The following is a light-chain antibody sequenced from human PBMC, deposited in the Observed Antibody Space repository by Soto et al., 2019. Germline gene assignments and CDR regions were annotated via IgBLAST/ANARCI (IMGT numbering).Light chain of an antibody. CDR1: GSDVGGYNY. V-gene: IGLV2-14*01. Sequence: QSVLTQPASVSGSPGQSITISCTGTGSDVGGYNYVSWYQQHPGKAPKLMIYEVSNRPSGVSNRFSGSKSGNTASLTISGLQAEDEADYYCSSYTSSSTLVVFGGGTKLTVL. CDR2: EVS. CDR3: SSYTSSSTLVV. J-gene: IGLJ2*01.